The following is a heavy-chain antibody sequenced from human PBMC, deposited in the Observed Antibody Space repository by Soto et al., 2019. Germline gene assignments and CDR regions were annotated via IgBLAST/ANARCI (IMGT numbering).Heavy chain of an antibody. V-gene: IGHV1-18*01. Sequence: GASVKVSCKASGYSFTSYGIIWVRQAPGQGLEWMGWISAYNGNTNYAQKLQGRVTMTTDTSTSTAYMELRSLRSDDTAVYYCARDLYNWNDWGNWFDPWGQGTLVTVSS. CDR2: ISAYNGNT. D-gene: IGHD1-20*01. CDR1: GYSFTSYG. CDR3: ARDLYNWNDWGNWFDP. J-gene: IGHJ5*02.